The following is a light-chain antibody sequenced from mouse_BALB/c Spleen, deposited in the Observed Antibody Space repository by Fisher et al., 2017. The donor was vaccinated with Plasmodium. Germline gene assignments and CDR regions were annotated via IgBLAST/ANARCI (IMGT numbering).Light chain of an antibody. V-gene: IGKV1-135*01. J-gene: IGKJ4*01. CDR3: WQGTNFPFT. CDR1: QRLLESDGKTY. Sequence: VLTQTPLTLSVTIGQPASISCKSSQRLLESDGKTYLNWLLQRPGQSPKRLISLVSKLGSGVPDRFTGSGSGTDFTLKISRVKAEDLGVYYCWQGTNFPFTFGSGTKLEIK. CDR2: LVS.